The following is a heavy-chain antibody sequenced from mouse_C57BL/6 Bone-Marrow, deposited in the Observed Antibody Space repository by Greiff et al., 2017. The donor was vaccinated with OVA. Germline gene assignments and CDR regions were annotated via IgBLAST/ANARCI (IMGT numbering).Heavy chain of an antibody. J-gene: IGHJ2*01. CDR3: AREGLLRSYYCDY. CDR1: GYTFTSYW. V-gene: IGHV1-61*01. Sequence: QVQLQQPGAELVRPGSSVKLSCKASGYTFTSYWMDWVKQRPGQGLEWIGNIYPSDSETHYNQKFKDKATLTVDKSSSTAYMQLSGLTSEDSAVYYCAREGLLRSYYCDYWGQGTTLTDSS. D-gene: IGHD1-1*01. CDR2: IYPSDSET.